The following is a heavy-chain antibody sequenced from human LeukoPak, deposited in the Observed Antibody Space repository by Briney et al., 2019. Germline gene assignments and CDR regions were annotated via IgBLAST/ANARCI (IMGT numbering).Heavy chain of an antibody. CDR1: GGSISSYD. CDR3: ARDTTYYYDSSGYYYVGYFDY. CDR2: IYFSGST. J-gene: IGHJ4*02. D-gene: IGHD3-22*01. V-gene: IGHV4-59*01. Sequence: SETLSLTCTVSGGSISSYDWSWIRQPPGKGLGWSGYIYFSGSTNSNPSPTSPVTLSVDTSKNQFSLKLSSVTAADTAVYYCARDTTYYYDSSGYYYVGYFDYWGEGTLVTVSS.